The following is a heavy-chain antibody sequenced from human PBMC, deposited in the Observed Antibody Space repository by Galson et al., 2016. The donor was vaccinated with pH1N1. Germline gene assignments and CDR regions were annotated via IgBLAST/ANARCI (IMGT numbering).Heavy chain of an antibody. CDR1: GFTFSTYW. Sequence: SLRLSCAASGFTFSTYWMSRVRQAPGKGLEWVANIKEDGSKIYYVDSVKGRFTISRDNSKNSVYLQMNNLRAEDTAVYYCTQPALPWGQGTLVTVSS. CDR3: TQPALP. J-gene: IGHJ4*02. V-gene: IGHV3-7*01. CDR2: IKEDGSKI.